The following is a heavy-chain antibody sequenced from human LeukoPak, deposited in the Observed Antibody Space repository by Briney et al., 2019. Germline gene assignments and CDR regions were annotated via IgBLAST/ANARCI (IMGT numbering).Heavy chain of an antibody. J-gene: IGHJ6*02. D-gene: IGHD2-15*01. CDR3: ARQGLVVVAATRYYYYGMDV. V-gene: IGHV1-18*01. CDR2: ISAYNGNT. Sequence: GASVKVSCKASGYTFTSYGISWVRQAPGQGLEWMGWISAYNGNTNYAQKLQGRVTMTTDTSKSTAYMELRSLRSDDTAVYYCARQGLVVVAATRYYYYGMDVWGQGTTVTVSS. CDR1: GYTFTSYG.